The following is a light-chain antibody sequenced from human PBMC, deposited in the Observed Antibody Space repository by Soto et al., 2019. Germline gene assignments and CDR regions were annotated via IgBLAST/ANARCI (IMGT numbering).Light chain of an antibody. CDR2: EVS. J-gene: IGLJ2*01. CDR1: SSDVGSYNL. CDR3: CSYVAITTPVI. Sequence: QSVLTQPASVSGSPGQSITISCTGTSSDVGSYNLVSWYQQHPGKAPKLMIYEVSKRPSGVSNRFSGSKSGNTASLTISGLQTEDEADYFCCSYVAITTPVIFGGGTKLTVL. V-gene: IGLV2-23*02.